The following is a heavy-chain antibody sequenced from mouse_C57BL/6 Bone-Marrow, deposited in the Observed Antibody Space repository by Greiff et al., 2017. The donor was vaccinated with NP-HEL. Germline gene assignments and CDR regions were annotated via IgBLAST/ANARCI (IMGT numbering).Heavy chain of an antibody. Sequence: DVQLQESGPELVKPGASVKMSCKASGYTFTDYNMHWVKQSHGKSLEWIGYINPNNGGTSYNQKFKGKATLTVNKSSSTAYMELRSLTSEDSAVYYCARNYYSNLYYAMDYWGQGTSVTVSS. J-gene: IGHJ4*01. V-gene: IGHV1-22*01. CDR3: ARNYYSNLYYAMDY. CDR1: GYTFTDYN. CDR2: INPNNGGT. D-gene: IGHD2-5*01.